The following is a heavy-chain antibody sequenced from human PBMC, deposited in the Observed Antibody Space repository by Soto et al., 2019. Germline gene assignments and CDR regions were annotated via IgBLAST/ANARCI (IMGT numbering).Heavy chain of an antibody. D-gene: IGHD6-6*01. J-gene: IGHJ4*02. V-gene: IGHV3-30*03. Sequence: GGSLRLSCAASGFTFSSYGMHWVRQAPGKGLEWVAVISYDGSNKYYADSVKGRFTISRDNSKNTLYLQMNSLRAEDTAVYYCARVGTGSSSSNYFDYWGQGTLVTVSS. CDR2: ISYDGSNK. CDR1: GFTFSSYG. CDR3: ARVGTGSSSSNYFDY.